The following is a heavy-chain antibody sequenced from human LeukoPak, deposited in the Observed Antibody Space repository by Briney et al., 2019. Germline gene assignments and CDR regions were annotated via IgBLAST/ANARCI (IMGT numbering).Heavy chain of an antibody. CDR1: GGSIGSTTYY. CDR2: IYYSGST. J-gene: IGHJ4*02. V-gene: IGHV4-39*01. CDR3: ARLSHYSDSSGYYLGSYYFDY. D-gene: IGHD3-22*01. Sequence: PSETLSLTCTVSGGSIGSTTYYWGWIRQPPGKGLEWIGTIYYSGSTYYNPSVKSRVTLSLDTSKNQLSLKLSSVTAADTAVYYCARLSHYSDSSGYYLGSYYFDYWGQGTLVTVSS.